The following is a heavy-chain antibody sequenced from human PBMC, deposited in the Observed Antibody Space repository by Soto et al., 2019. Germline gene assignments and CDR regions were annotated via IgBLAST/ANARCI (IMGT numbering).Heavy chain of an antibody. CDR1: SGSVSSGRYY. Sequence: SEALSLTCTVSSGSVSSGRYYWSWFYQPPAKGLGWIGYIYYNGSTNYNPAPKSRVTISVDTSKNQFGLKQSSVTAADTAVYYCASGYCRSNSCLTPPYYYYYGMDVGGQGNTVTVS. CDR3: ASGYCRSNSCLTPPYYYYYGMDV. CDR2: IYYNGST. D-gene: IGHD2-2*01. J-gene: IGHJ6*02. V-gene: IGHV4-61*01.